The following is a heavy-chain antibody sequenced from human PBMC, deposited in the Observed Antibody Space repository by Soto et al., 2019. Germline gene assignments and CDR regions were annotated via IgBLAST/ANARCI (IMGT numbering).Heavy chain of an antibody. CDR1: GFTFSSYA. D-gene: IGHD2-15*01. J-gene: IGHJ5*02. V-gene: IGHV3-23*01. CDR3: GKDLLGYCSGGTCLNWFDP. CDR2: ICGRGDIT. Sequence: GGSLRLSCAASGFTFSSYAMNWVRQAPGRGLEWVSFICGRGDITYYADSVMGRFTISRDSSKNTLYLQMNSLRAEDTAVYYCGKDLLGYCSGGTCLNWFDPWGQGTLVTVSS.